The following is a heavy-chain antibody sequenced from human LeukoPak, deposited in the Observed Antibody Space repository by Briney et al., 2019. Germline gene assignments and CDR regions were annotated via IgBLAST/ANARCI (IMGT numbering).Heavy chain of an antibody. CDR2: ISSSASTI. D-gene: IGHD1-1*01. Sequence: GGSLRLSCAVSGFTFSNSEMNWVRQAPGKGLEWVSFISSSASTIYYADSVKGRFTISRDNAKNSLYLQMNSLRAEDTAVYYCARQRSTRAEEFDYWGQGTLVTVSS. V-gene: IGHV3-48*03. J-gene: IGHJ4*02. CDR1: GFTFSNSE. CDR3: ARQRSTRAEEFDY.